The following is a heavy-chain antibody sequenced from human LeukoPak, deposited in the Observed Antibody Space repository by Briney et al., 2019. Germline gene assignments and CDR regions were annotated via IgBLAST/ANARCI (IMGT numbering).Heavy chain of an antibody. D-gene: IGHD4/OR15-4a*01. CDR2: ISSSGSYI. CDR1: RFTFSSYS. Sequence: GGSLRLSCAASRFTFSSYSMNWVRQAPGKGLEWVSSISSSGSYIYYADSVKGRFTISRDNGKNSLDLQMNSLRADDTAVYYCARDTLGEGEDANYAVYYFDYWGQGTVVTVSS. J-gene: IGHJ4*02. V-gene: IGHV3-21*04. CDR3: ARDTLGEGEDANYAVYYFDY.